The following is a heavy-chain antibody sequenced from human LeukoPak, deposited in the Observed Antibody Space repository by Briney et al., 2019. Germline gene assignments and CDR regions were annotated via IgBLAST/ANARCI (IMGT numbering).Heavy chain of an antibody. Sequence: PGGSLRLSCAASGFTFDDYAMHWVRQPQGKAWGGVSGISWNSGSIGYADSVKGRFTISRDNAKNSLYLQMNSLRAEDTAVYHCAREGNESGSYHDYWGQGSLVTVSS. CDR3: AREGNESGSYHDY. CDR1: GFTFDDYA. CDR2: ISWNSGSI. V-gene: IGHV3-9*01. D-gene: IGHD1-26*01. J-gene: IGHJ4*02.